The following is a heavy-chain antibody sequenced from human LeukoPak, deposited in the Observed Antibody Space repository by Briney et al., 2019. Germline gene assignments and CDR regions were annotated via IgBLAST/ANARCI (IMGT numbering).Heavy chain of an antibody. J-gene: IGHJ6*04. CDR3: ARDPYYYGSGRYYYGMDV. D-gene: IGHD3-10*01. Sequence: PGGSLRLSCAASGCTFSDYYMSWIRQAPGKGLEWVSYISSSSSYTNYADSVKGRFTISRDNAKNSLYLQMNSLRAEDTAVYYCARDPYYYGSGRYYYGMDVWGKGTTVTVSS. CDR1: GCTFSDYY. V-gene: IGHV3-11*06. CDR2: ISSSSSYT.